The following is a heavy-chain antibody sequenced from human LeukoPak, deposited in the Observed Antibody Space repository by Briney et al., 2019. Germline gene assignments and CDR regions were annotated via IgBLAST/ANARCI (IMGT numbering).Heavy chain of an antibody. CDR2: MSGSAGDT. Sequence: GGTLRLSCAASGFTFSNYGMSWVRQAPGKGLEWVSAMSGSAGDTYYADAVMGRFTISRDNPNNTLYLQMNSLRAEDTAVYYCAKEGFYGDFEYYFDSWGQGALVTVSS. D-gene: IGHD4-17*01. CDR1: GFTFSNYG. CDR3: AKEGFYGDFEYYFDS. J-gene: IGHJ4*02. V-gene: IGHV3-23*01.